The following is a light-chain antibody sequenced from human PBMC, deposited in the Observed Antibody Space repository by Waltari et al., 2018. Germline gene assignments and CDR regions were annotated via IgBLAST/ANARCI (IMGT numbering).Light chain of an antibody. CDR2: DVT. CDR3: SSYTDSATRV. Sequence: QSALTQPASVSGSPGQSITISCTGTSSAIGGYEYVSWYQQHPGKAPQLMIYDVTYRPSGVSNRFSGSKSDNTAYLTIAGLQADDEAHYYCSSYTDSATRVFGGGTKLTVL. V-gene: IGLV2-14*03. J-gene: IGLJ3*02. CDR1: SSAIGGYEY.